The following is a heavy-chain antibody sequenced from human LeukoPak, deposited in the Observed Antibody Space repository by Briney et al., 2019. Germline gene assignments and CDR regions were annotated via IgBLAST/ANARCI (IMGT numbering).Heavy chain of an antibody. J-gene: IGHJ4*02. CDR2: IVVGSGNT. CDR3: AAGPPRGGYDNFDY. CDR1: GFTFTSSA. Sequence: SVKVSCKASGFTFTSSAMQWVRQARGQRLEWIGWIVVGSGNTNYAQKFQERVTITRDMSTSTAYMELSSPRSEDTAVYYCAAGPPRGGYDNFDYWGQGTLVTVSS. V-gene: IGHV1-58*02. D-gene: IGHD5-12*01.